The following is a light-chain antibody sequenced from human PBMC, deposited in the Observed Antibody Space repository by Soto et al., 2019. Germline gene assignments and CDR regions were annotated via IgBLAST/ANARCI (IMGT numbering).Light chain of an antibody. Sequence: QSALTQPASVSGSPGQSITISCTGTSSDVGGYNYVSWYQQHPGKAPKLMIYDVSNWPSGVSNRFSGSKSGNTASLTISGLQAEDEADYYCSSYTSSSTLYVFGTGTEVTVL. CDR1: SSDVGGYNY. V-gene: IGLV2-14*01. CDR2: DVS. J-gene: IGLJ1*01. CDR3: SSYTSSSTLYV.